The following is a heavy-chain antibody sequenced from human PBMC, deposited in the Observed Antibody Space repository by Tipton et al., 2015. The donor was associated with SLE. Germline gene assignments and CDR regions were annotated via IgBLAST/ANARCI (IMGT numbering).Heavy chain of an antibody. CDR1: GGSISSHY. J-gene: IGHJ4*02. V-gene: IGHV4-31*03. CDR2: IYFSGST. Sequence: TLSLTCTVSGGSISSHYWSWIRQHPGKGLEWIGYIYFSGSTYYNPSLKSRVIISIDTSKNQFSLKLSSVTAADTAVYYCARGGKYYDTGRFFDYWGQGTLVTV. CDR3: ARGGKYYDTGRFFDY. D-gene: IGHD3-22*01.